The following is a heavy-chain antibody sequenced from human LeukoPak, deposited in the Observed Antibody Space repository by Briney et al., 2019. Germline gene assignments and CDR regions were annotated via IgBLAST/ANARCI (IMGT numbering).Heavy chain of an antibody. CDR2: IYSGGST. D-gene: IGHD3-3*01. Sequence: GGSLRLSCAASGFTFSNYWMHWVRQAPGKGLEWVSVIYSGGSTYYADSVKGRFTISRDNSKNTLYLQMNSLRAEDTAVYYCARVGGKYYDFWSGPNWFDPWGQGTLVAVSS. CDR1: GFTFSNYW. CDR3: ARVGGKYYDFWSGPNWFDP. V-gene: IGHV3-53*01. J-gene: IGHJ5*02.